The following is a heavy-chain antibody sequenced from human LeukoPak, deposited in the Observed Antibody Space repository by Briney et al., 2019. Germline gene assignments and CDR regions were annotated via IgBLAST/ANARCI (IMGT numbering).Heavy chain of an antibody. J-gene: IGHJ4*02. D-gene: IGHD3-3*01. V-gene: IGHV3-73*01. Sequence: GGSLKLSCAASGFTFSGSAMHWVRQASGKGLEWVGRIRSKANSYATAYAASVKGRFTISRDDSKNTAYLQMNSLKTEDTAVYYCTRHGDTIFGVAKHTPADYWGQGTLVTVPS. CDR2: IRSKANSYAT. CDR3: TRHGDTIFGVAKHTPADY. CDR1: GFTFSGSA.